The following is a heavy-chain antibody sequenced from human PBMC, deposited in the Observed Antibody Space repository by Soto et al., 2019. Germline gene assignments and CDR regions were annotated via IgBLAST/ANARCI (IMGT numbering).Heavy chain of an antibody. CDR1: GDSVSSNSAA. J-gene: IGHJ6*02. CDR2: TYYRSKWYN. D-gene: IGHD2-2*01. Sequence: PSQTLSLTCVISGDSVSSNSAAWNWIRQSPSRGLEWLGRTYYRSKWYNDYAVSVKSRITINPDTSKNQFSLQLNSVTPEDTAVYYCARESGTSHTYYYYGMDVWGQGTTVTVSS. V-gene: IGHV6-1*01. CDR3: ARESGTSHTYYYYGMDV.